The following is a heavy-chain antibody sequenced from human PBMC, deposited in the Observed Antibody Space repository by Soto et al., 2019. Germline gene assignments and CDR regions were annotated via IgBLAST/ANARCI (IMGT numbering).Heavy chain of an antibody. J-gene: IGHJ4*02. Sequence: QVQLQQSGPGLVKPSQTLSLTCAISGDTVSSSSAAWTWIRQSPSRGLEWLGRTYYRSTWGNDYPRSVKSRITINPDTSNNQFSLHLNSVTPEDTAVYYCARQIAATGTSGTFDYWGQGTLVTVSS. D-gene: IGHD6-13*01. CDR1: GDTVSSSSAA. CDR3: ARQIAATGTSGTFDY. CDR2: TYYRSTWGN. V-gene: IGHV6-1*01.